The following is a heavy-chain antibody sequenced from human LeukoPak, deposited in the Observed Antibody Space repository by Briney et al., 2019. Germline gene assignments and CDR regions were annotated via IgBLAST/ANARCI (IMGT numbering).Heavy chain of an antibody. CDR2: ISYDGSNK. D-gene: IGHD1-26*01. CDR3: ASRIVGTPDYFDY. V-gene: IGHV3-33*05. Sequence: KTGGSLRLSCAASGFTFSSYGMHWVRQAPGKGLEWVAIISYDGSNKYYADSVKGRFTISRDNSKNTLYLQLNSLRVEDTAVYYCASRIVGTPDYFDYWGQGTLVTVSS. J-gene: IGHJ4*02. CDR1: GFTFSSYG.